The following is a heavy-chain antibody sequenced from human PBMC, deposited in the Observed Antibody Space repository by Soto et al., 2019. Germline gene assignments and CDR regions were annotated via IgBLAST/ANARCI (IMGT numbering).Heavy chain of an antibody. CDR3: ARRGSGGYYDY. J-gene: IGHJ4*02. Sequence: EVQLLESGGGLVQPGGSLRLSCAASGFTFSSYAMRWVRQAPGKGLEWVSAISGSGGSTYYADSVKGRFTIYRDNSKCTLYRQMNSLRAEDTDVYYCARRGSGGYYDYWGQGTLVTVSS. V-gene: IGHV3-23*01. CDR2: ISGSGGST. D-gene: IGHD6-19*01. CDR1: GFTFSSYA.